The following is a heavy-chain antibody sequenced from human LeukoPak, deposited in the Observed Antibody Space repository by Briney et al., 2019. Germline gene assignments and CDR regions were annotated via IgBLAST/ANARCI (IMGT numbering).Heavy chain of an antibody. CDR2: IKQDGSEK. CDR3: ARDGSNSFDY. Sequence: SGGSLRLSCAVSGFTFSSYWMSWVRQAPGKGLGWVANIKQDGSEKYYVDSVKGRFTISRDNAKNSLYLQMNSLTAVDTAVYYGARDGSNSFDYWGQGTLSPSPQ. D-gene: IGHD1-26*01. J-gene: IGHJ4*02. CDR1: GFTFSSYW. V-gene: IGHV3-7*01.